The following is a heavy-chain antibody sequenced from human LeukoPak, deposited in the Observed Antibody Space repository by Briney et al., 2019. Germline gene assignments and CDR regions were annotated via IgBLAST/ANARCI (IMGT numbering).Heavy chain of an antibody. J-gene: IGHJ6*03. Sequence: SETLSLTCTVSGGSISSFYWSWIRQSPGKGREWIGDIYYGGSTNYPPSLKGRVTISVDTSKNQFSLKLSSVTAADTAVYYCAGCWNYYYYYSMDVWGKGTTVTVSS. CDR2: IYYGGST. V-gene: IGHV4-59*08. CDR3: AGCWNYYYYYSMDV. D-gene: IGHD1-1*01. CDR1: GGSISSFY.